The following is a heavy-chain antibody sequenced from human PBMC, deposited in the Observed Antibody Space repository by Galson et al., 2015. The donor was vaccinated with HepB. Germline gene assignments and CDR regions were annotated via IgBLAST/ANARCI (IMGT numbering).Heavy chain of an antibody. D-gene: IGHD2-15*01. CDR1: GFIFSNYA. Sequence: SLRLSCAVSGFIFSNYAMHWVRQAPGKGLEYVSAINSDASTIYYADSVKGRFTVSRDNSKNTLYVQMSSLRVEDTAVYYCVRSMSGWSDYWGQGTLVTVSS. CDR3: VRSMSGWSDY. J-gene: IGHJ4*02. CDR2: INSDASTI. V-gene: IGHV3-64*05.